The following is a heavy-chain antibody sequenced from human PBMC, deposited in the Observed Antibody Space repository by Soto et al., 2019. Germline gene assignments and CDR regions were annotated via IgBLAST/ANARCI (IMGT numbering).Heavy chain of an antibody. Sequence: QVLLEQWGAGLLKPSETLSLSCAVYGGSFSGYYWTWIRQPPGRGLEWLGEINHSGITDYNPSLKRRVSISIDTSKNQFALKLNSVPAAETAVYYCAVGPRMWLAGGGYWGQGTLVTVSS. J-gene: IGHJ4*02. D-gene: IGHD6-19*01. CDR3: AVGPRMWLAGGGY. CDR2: INHSGIT. V-gene: IGHV4-34*01. CDR1: GGSFSGYY.